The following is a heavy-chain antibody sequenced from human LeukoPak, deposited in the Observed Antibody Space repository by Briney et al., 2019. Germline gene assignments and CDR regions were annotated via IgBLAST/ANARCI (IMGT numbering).Heavy chain of an antibody. Sequence: PGGSLRLSCAASGFTFSSYGMHWVRQAPGKGLEWVGRIKSKTDGGTTDYAAPVKGRFTISRDDSKNTLYLQMNSLKTEDTAVYYCTTDPPTSRDIVVVSQPEVGDYWGQGTLVTVSS. J-gene: IGHJ4*02. D-gene: IGHD2-15*01. CDR3: TTDPPTSRDIVVVSQPEVGDY. V-gene: IGHV3-15*01. CDR1: GFTFSSYG. CDR2: IKSKTDGGTT.